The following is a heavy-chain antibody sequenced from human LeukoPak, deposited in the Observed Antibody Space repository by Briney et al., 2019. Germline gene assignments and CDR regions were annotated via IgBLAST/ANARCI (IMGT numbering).Heavy chain of an antibody. Sequence: ASVKVSCKASGYTFTSYGISWVRQAPGQGLEWMGWISTYNGNTNYAQKLQGRVTMTTDTSTNTAYMEVRSLRSDDAAVYYCARLRLGELSSGFDYRGQGTLVTVSS. CDR3: ARLRLGELSSGFDY. V-gene: IGHV1-18*01. J-gene: IGHJ4*02. D-gene: IGHD3-16*02. CDR1: GYTFTSYG. CDR2: ISTYNGNT.